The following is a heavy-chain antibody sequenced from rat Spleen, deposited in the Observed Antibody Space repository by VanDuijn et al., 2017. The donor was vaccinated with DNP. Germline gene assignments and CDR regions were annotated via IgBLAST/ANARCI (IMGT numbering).Heavy chain of an antibody. V-gene: IGHV5S13*01. D-gene: IGHD1-2*01. CDR3: ATQSFSIAAIWFPY. Sequence: EVQLVESGGGLVQPGRSLKLSCAASGVIFSKFGMAWVRQAPTKGLEWVASINTGGGDTYYRDSVKGRFTISRNNAKNTQYLQMDSLRSEDTATYYCATQSFSIAAIWFPYWGQGTLVAVSS. CDR2: INTGGGDT. J-gene: IGHJ3*01. CDR1: GVIFSKFG.